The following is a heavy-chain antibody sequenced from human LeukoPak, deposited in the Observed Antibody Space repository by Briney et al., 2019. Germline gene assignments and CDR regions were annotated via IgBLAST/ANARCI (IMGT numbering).Heavy chain of an antibody. D-gene: IGHD5-18*01. Sequence: ASVKVSCKASGGTFSSYAISWVRQAPGQGLEWMGRIIPIFGTANYAQKFQGRVTITTDESTSTAYMELSSLRSEDTAVYYCARAEYSYGYLDYWGQGTLVTVSS. CDR2: IIPIFGTA. J-gene: IGHJ4*02. V-gene: IGHV1-69*05. CDR1: GGTFSSYA. CDR3: ARAEYSYGYLDY.